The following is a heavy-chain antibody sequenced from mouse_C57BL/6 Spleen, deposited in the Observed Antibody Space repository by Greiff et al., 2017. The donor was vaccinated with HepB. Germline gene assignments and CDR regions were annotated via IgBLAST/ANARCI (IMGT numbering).Heavy chain of an antibody. Sequence: VQLQPSGAEPARPGASVTLSCKASGYTFTDYEMHWVKPTPVHGLEWIGAIDPETGGTAYTPKFKGTAKLTADKSSRTAYMELRSLTSEVSAVYYWTRRGSQSPYYFDYWGQGTTLTVSS. V-gene: IGHV1-15*01. CDR2: IDPETGGT. CDR3: TRRGSQSPYYFDY. CDR1: GYTFTDYE. J-gene: IGHJ2*01.